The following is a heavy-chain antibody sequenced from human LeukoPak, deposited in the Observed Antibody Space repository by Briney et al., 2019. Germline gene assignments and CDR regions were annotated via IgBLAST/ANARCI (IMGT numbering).Heavy chain of an antibody. V-gene: IGHV3-21*01. CDR1: GFTFS. CDR2: LSTRDTYP. J-gene: IGHJ5*02. CDR3: ARGGHSSVILVASDWFDP. D-gene: IGHD3-22*01. Sequence: GGSLRLSCAASGFTFSMSWVRQAPGKALQWVSSLSTRDTYPNYADSVKGRFTISRDNAKNTLYLQMNSLRVEDTAVYYCARGGHSSVILVASDWFDPWGQGTLVTVSS.